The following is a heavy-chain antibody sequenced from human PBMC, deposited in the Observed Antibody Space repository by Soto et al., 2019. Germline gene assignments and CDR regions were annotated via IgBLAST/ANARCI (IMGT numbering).Heavy chain of an antibody. Sequence: QVTLKESGPTLVKPTQTRTLTCTFSGFSLSTSGVSVGWIRQPPGKALEWLALIYWDGDERYSSSLRTRLTITKDTSKNQVVLTLTNMDPVDTATYHCVHSRTTETMWTSWGQGTLVTVSS. D-gene: IGHD4-17*01. V-gene: IGHV2-5*02. CDR1: GFSLSTSGVS. J-gene: IGHJ5*02. CDR3: VHSRTTETMWTS. CDR2: IYWDGDE.